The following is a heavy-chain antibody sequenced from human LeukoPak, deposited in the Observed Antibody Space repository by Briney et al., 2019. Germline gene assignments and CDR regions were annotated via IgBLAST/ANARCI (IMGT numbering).Heavy chain of an antibody. CDR3: ARDRAEWLLTQSLDY. J-gene: IGHJ4*02. V-gene: IGHV1-69*05. D-gene: IGHD3-3*01. CDR1: GGTFSSYA. Sequence: ASVKVSCKASGGTFSSYAISWVRQAPGQGLEWMGGIIPIFGTANYAQKFQGRVTITTDESTSTAYMELSSLRSEDTAVYYCARDRAEWLLTQSLDYWGQGTLVTVSS. CDR2: IIPIFGTA.